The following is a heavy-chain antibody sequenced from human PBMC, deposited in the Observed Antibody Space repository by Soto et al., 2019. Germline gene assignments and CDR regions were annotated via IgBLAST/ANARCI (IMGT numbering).Heavy chain of an antibody. CDR2: IYYSGST. J-gene: IGHJ4*02. V-gene: IGHV4-59*08. CDR1: GGSISSYY. D-gene: IGHD4-17*01. Sequence: SETLSLTCTVSGGSISSYYWSWIRQPPGKGLEWIGYIYYSGSTNYNPSLKSRVTISVDTSNNQFSLRLGSVTAADTAVYFCARRLMTSGATPFYNWGQGSPVTVSS. CDR3: ARRLMTSGATPFYN.